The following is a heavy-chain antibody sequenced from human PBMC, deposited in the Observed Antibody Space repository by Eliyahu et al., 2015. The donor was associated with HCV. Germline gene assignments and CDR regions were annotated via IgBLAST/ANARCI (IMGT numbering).Heavy chain of an antibody. CDR3: ARVGLELRRRRWFDP. D-gene: IGHD1-7*01. CDR2: INHSGST. CDR1: GGSFSGYY. V-gene: IGHV4-34*01. J-gene: IGHJ5*02. Sequence: QVQLQQWGAGLLKPSETLSLTCAVYGGSFSGYYWSWIRQPPGKGLEWIGEINHSGSTNYNPSLKSRVTISVDTSKNQFSLKLSSVTAADTAVYYCARVGLELRRRRWFDPWGQGTLVTVSS.